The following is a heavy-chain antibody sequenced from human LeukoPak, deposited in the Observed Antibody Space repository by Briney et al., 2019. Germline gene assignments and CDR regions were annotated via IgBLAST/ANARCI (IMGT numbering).Heavy chain of an antibody. CDR2: INHSGST. CDR3: ASWGNEDINWFDP. J-gene: IGHJ5*02. V-gene: IGHV4-34*01. CDR1: GGSFSGYY. D-gene: IGHD3-16*01. Sequence: SETLSLTRAVYGGSFSGYYWSWIRQPPGKGLEWIGEINHSGSTNYNPSLESRVTISVDTSKNQFSLKLSSVTAADTAVYYCASWGNEDINWFDPWGQGTLVTVSS.